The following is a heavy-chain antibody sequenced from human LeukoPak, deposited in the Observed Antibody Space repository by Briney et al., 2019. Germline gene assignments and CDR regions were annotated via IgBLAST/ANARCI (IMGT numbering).Heavy chain of an antibody. CDR1: GYAFTGYY. Sequence: ASVKVSCKASGYAFTGYYMHWVRQAPGQGLEWMGWINPNSGGTNYAQKFQGRVTMTRATSISTAYMELSRLRSDDTAVYYCARGDYYDSSGLLTDWGQGTLVTVSS. J-gene: IGHJ4*02. V-gene: IGHV1-2*02. D-gene: IGHD3-22*01. CDR2: INPNSGGT. CDR3: ARGDYYDSSGLLTD.